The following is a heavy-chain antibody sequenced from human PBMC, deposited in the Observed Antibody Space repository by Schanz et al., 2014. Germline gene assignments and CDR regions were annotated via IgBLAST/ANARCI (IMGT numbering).Heavy chain of an antibody. D-gene: IGHD3-10*01. J-gene: IGHJ5*02. CDR2: IGGDASRT. Sequence: EVHLVESGGGLVQPGGSLRLSCAASGFNFITFAMSWVRQAPGKGPEWVSEIGGDASRTYYADSVKGRFTISRDNSKSTLYLQINSRRADDTAVYYCARAPPLVRGIAGWFGPWGQGSLVTVSS. CDR1: GFNFITFA. CDR3: ARAPPLVRGIAGWFGP. V-gene: IGHV3-23*04.